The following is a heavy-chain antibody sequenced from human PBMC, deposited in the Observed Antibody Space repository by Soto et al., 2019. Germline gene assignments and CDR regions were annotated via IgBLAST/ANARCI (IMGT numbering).Heavy chain of an antibody. D-gene: IGHD2-15*01. J-gene: IGHJ6*03. CDR1: GFTFSTYA. Sequence: EVQLLESGGGLVQPGGSLRLSCAASGFTFSTYAMSWVRQAPGKGLEWVSSISGSGASTFYADSVKGRFTISRDDSTNTPYLQMISLTADDSAVYYCAKRLGYCHGANCATSLPYYFYYFDVRGKGTTVTLSS. V-gene: IGHV3-23*01. CDR2: ISGSGAST. CDR3: AKRLGYCHGANCATSLPYYFYYFDV.